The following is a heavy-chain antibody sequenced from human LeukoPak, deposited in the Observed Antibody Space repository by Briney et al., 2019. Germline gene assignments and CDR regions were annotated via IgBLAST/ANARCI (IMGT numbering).Heavy chain of an antibody. D-gene: IGHD6-13*01. CDR3: ARVPGGLAAAGNY. Sequence: SVKVSCKASGGTFSSYAISWVRQAPGQGLEWMGGIIPIFGTANYAQKFQGRVTITADESTSTAYMELSSLRSEDTAVYYYARVPGGLAAAGNYWGQGTLVTVSS. V-gene: IGHV1-69*01. CDR2: IIPIFGTA. J-gene: IGHJ4*02. CDR1: GGTFSSYA.